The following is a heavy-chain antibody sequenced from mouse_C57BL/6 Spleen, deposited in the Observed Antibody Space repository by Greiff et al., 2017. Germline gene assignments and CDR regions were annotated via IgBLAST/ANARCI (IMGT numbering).Heavy chain of an antibody. D-gene: IGHD2-5*01. J-gene: IGHJ4*01. V-gene: IGHV5-12*01. Sequence: EVKLVESGGGLVQPGGSLKLSCAASGFTFSDYYMYWVRQTPEKRLEWVAYISNGGGSTYYPDTVKGRFTISRDNAKNTLYLQMSRLKSEDTAMYYCARRDYSNYYYYAMDYWGQGTSVTVSS. CDR3: ARRDYSNYYYYAMDY. CDR1: GFTFSDYY. CDR2: ISNGGGST.